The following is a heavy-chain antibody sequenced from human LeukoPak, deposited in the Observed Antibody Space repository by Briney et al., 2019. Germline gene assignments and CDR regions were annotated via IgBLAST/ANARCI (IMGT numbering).Heavy chain of an antibody. CDR1: GYTFTSSA. CDR3: ARDRNDNWFDP. Sequence: ASVKVSCKASGYTFTSSAMHWVRQAPGQRLEWMGWINAGNGNTKYSQNFQSRVTITRNTSANTAYMELSSLRSEDTAVYYCARDRNDNWFDPWGQGTLVTVSS. J-gene: IGHJ5*02. CDR2: INAGNGNT. V-gene: IGHV1-3*01.